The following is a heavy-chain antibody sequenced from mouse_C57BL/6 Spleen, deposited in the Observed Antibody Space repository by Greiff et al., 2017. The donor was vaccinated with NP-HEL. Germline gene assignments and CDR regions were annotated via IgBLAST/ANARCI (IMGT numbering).Heavy chain of an antibody. D-gene: IGHD1-1*01. CDR2: INPNYGTT. J-gene: IGHJ1*03. CDR3: AREDYGSSYRWYFDV. Sequence: VHVKQSGPELVKPGASVKISCKASGYSFTDYNMNWVKQSNGKSLEWIGVINPNYGTTSYNQKFKGKATLTVYQSSSPAYMQLNSLTSEDSAVYDWAREDYGSSYRWYFDVWGTGTTVTVSS. CDR1: GYSFTDYN. V-gene: IGHV1-39*01.